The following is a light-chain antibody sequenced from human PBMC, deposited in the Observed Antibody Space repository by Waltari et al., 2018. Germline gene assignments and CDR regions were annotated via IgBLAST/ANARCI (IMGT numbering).Light chain of an antibody. V-gene: IGKV3-15*01. J-gene: IGKJ4*01. CDR1: QKVGDK. CDR2: GAS. CDR3: QHYSYLPLT. Sequence: EIVMTQFPATLSLSPGDSATLARRASQKVGDKLAWYQQKPGQAPRPLIYGASTRASGIPARYSGFGSGTEFALTITRLQPEDSAVYYCQHYSYLPLTFGGGTKVEI.